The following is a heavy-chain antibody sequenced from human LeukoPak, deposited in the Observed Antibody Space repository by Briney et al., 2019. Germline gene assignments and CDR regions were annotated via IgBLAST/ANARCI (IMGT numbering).Heavy chain of an antibody. CDR2: INPKSGGT. CDR3: ARPQYDNSGYSGVDFDY. CDR1: GYTLTGYY. Sequence: ASVKVSCKASGYTLTGYYMHWVRQAPGQGLEWMGRINPKSGGTNYAQKFQGRVTMTRDTSISTAYMELNSLTSDDTAVYYCARPQYDNSGYSGVDFDYWGQGTLVTVPS. J-gene: IGHJ4*02. D-gene: IGHD3-22*01. V-gene: IGHV1-2*06.